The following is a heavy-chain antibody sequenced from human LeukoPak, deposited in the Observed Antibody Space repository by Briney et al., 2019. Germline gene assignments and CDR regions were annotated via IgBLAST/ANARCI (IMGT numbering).Heavy chain of an antibody. D-gene: IGHD6-13*01. CDR3: ARFSSPGDY. CDR1: GGSLSGYY. Sequence: SETLSLTCAVYGGSLSGYYWSWIRQRPGKGLEWIGEINHSGSTNYNPSLKSRVTISVDTSKNQFSLKLSSVTAADTAVYYCARFSSPGDYWGQGTLVTVSS. CDR2: INHSGST. V-gene: IGHV4-34*01. J-gene: IGHJ4*02.